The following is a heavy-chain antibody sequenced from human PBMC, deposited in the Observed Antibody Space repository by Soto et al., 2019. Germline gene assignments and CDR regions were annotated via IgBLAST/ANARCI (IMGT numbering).Heavy chain of an antibody. CDR2: IKQDGSEK. V-gene: IGHV3-7*03. CDR1: GFTFSSYW. CDR3: ARDREAARLGGEYGMDV. J-gene: IGHJ6*02. Sequence: GGSLILSCAASGFTFSSYWMSWVRQAPGKGLEWVANIKQDGSEKYYVDSVKGRFTISRDNAKNSLYLQMNSLRAEDTAVYYCARDREAARLGGEYGMDVWGQGTTVTVSS. D-gene: IGHD6-6*01.